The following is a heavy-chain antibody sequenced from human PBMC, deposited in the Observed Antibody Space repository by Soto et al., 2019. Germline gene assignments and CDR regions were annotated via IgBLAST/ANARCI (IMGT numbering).Heavy chain of an antibody. CDR1: GGTFNTYT. CDR3: ASWRSYSGSYCFDY. Sequence: QVQLVQSGAEVKKPGASVKVSCEASGGTFNTYTINWVRQAPGRGLEWVGQIVPMYDSVNYAENIQGRVTITADTSTKTAYMELTSLRSEDTALYFCASWRSYSGSYCFDYWGQGTLVTVSS. V-gene: IGHV1-69*06. CDR2: IVPMYDSV. D-gene: IGHD1-26*01. J-gene: IGHJ4*02.